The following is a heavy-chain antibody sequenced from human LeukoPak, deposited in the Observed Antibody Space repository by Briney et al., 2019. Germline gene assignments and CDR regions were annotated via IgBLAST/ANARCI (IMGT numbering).Heavy chain of an antibody. Sequence: SETLSLTCAVYGGSFSGYYWSWIRQPPGKGLEWIGEINHSGSTNYNPSLKSRVTISVDPSKNQFSLKLSSVTAADTAVYYCARVRTRLYCSSTSCRYWYFDLWGRGTLVTVSS. CDR3: ARVRTRLYCSSTSCRYWYFDL. CDR1: GGSFSGYY. V-gene: IGHV4-34*01. CDR2: INHSGST. D-gene: IGHD2-2*01. J-gene: IGHJ2*01.